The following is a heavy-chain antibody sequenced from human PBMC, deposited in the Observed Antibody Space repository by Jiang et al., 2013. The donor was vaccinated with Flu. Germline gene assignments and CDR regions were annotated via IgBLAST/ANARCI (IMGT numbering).Heavy chain of an antibody. Sequence: QLVESGAEVKKPGSSVKVSCQASGGIFRSYAISWVRQAPGQGLEWMGWINPDSGGTKYAQKFQGRVTMTRDTSMTTAYMELSGLKSDDTAVYYCTRGVLRYLEWSSGVSFDNWGRGTLVTVSS. J-gene: IGHJ4*02. CDR3: TRGVLRYLEWSSGVSFDN. D-gene: IGHD3-3*01. CDR2: INPDSGGT. V-gene: IGHV1-2*02. CDR1: GGIFRSYA.